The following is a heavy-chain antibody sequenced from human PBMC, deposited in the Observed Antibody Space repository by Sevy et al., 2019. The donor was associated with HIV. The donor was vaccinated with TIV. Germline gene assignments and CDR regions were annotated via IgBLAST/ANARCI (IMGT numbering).Heavy chain of an antibody. D-gene: IGHD6-19*01. CDR3: AREIRGDYSSGWYIRHYTPGYFDY. V-gene: IGHV3-66*02. J-gene: IGHJ4*02. CDR2: IYSGGST. CDR1: GFTVSSNY. Sequence: GGSLRLSCAASGFTVSSNYMSWVRQAPGKGLEWVSVIYSGGSTYYADSVKGRFTISRDNSKNTLYLQMNSLRAEDTAVYYCAREIRGDYSSGWYIRHYTPGYFDYWGQGTLVTVSS.